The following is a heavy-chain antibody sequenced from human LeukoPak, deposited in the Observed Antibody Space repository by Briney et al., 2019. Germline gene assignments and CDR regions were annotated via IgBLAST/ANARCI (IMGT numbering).Heavy chain of an antibody. J-gene: IGHJ4*02. CDR2: ISSSGGAI. Sequence: GGSLRLSCAASGFTFGDYYMGWIRQAPGKGLEWVSSISSSGGAIYYADSVKGRFTISRDNAKNSLYLQMTSLRAEDTAVYYCARERFSGSFWTRFDFWGQGSLVTVSS. D-gene: IGHD1-26*01. CDR1: GFTFGDYY. CDR3: ARERFSGSFWTRFDF. V-gene: IGHV3-11*01.